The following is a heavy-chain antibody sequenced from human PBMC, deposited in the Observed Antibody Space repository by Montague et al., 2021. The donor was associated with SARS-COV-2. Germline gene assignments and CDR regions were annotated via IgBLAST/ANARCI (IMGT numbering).Heavy chain of an antibody. CDR2: IYYTGST. CDR1: GGSVSSSSYY. D-gene: IGHD3-22*01. J-gene: IGHJ4*02. Sequence: SETLSLTCTVSGGSVSSSSYYWGWIRQPPGKGLEWIGCIYYTGSTYYNPSLKSRVTISVDTSKNQFSLKLSSVTAADTAVYYCATGFEDSKTYSYIGIVFEYWGQGALVTVSS. CDR3: ATGFEDSKTYSYIGIVFEY. V-gene: IGHV4-39*01.